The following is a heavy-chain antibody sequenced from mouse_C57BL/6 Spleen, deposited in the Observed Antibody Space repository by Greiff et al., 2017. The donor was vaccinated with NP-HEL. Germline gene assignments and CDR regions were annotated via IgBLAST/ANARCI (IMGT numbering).Heavy chain of an antibody. V-gene: IGHV1-63*01. CDR1: GYTFTNYW. Sequence: VKLQQSGAELVRPGTSVKMSCKASGYTFTNYWIGWAKQRPGHGLEWIGDIYPGGGYTNYNEKFKGKATLTADKSSSTAYMQFSSLTSEDSAIYYCARRTAQATGFAYWGQGTLVTVSA. J-gene: IGHJ3*01. CDR3: ARRTAQATGFAY. D-gene: IGHD3-2*02. CDR2: IYPGGGYT.